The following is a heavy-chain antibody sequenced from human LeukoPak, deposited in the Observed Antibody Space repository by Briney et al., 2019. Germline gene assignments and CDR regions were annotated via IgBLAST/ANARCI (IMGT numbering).Heavy chain of an antibody. J-gene: IGHJ4*02. CDR1: GGSFSGYY. Sequence: SETLSLTCAVYGGSFSGYYWSWIRQPPVKGLEWIGEINHSGSTNYNPSLKSRVTISVDTSKNQFSLKLGSVTAADTAVYYCARASGFGNNFDYWGQGTLVTVSS. CDR3: ARASGFGNNFDY. D-gene: IGHD3-3*01. V-gene: IGHV4-34*01. CDR2: INHSGST.